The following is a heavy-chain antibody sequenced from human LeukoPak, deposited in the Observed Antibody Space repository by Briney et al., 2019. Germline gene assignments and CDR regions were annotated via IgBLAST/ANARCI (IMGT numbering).Heavy chain of an antibody. Sequence: GESLKISCKGSGYSFTTYWIGWVRQMPGKGLEWMGTIYPSDSDTKYSPSFRGQVTISADKSISTAYLQWNSLKASDTAIYYCARYGGSSARFSDYWGQGTLVAVSS. CDR2: IYPSDSDT. J-gene: IGHJ4*02. D-gene: IGHD4-23*01. CDR1: GYSFTTYW. V-gene: IGHV5-51*01. CDR3: ARYGGSSARFSDY.